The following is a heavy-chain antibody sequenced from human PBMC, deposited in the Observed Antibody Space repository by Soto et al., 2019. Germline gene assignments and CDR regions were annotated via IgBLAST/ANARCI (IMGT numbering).Heavy chain of an antibody. CDR1: GASISGFY. J-gene: IGHJ5*02. CDR2: TYATGTT. CDR3: VRDGTKTLRDWFDP. Sequence: SETLSLTCTVSGASISGFYWSWIRKSAGRGLEWIGRTYATGTTDYNPSLKSRVMMSVDTSKKQFSLKLRSVTAADTAVYYCVRDGTKTLRDWFDPWGQGISVTVSS. V-gene: IGHV4-4*07. D-gene: IGHD1-1*01.